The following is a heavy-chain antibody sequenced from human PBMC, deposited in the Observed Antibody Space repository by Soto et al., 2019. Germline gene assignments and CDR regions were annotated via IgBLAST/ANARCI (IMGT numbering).Heavy chain of an antibody. D-gene: IGHD3-3*02. CDR3: AHRFRVTATNISPLFYFDY. J-gene: IGHJ4*02. CDR2: IYWDDDK. V-gene: IGHV2-5*02. Sequence: QITLKESGPTLVKPTQTLTLTCTFSGFSLSTSGVGVGWIRQPPGKALEWLAVIYWDDDKHYSPSLKTRLTLSKDTSKNQVVLTMTSMDPVDTATYYCAHRFRVTATNISPLFYFDYWGQGTLVTVSS. CDR1: GFSLSTSGVG.